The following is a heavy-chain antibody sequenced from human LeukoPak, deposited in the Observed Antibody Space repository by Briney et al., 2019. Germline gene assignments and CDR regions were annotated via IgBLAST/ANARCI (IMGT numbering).Heavy chain of an antibody. CDR3: ATSSGWKSNIDY. V-gene: IGHV1-2*02. CDR2: INPNSGGT. D-gene: IGHD6-19*01. Sequence: VASVKVSCKASGYTFTDYFMHWVRQAPGQGLEWMGWINPNSGGTNYAHKFQGRVTMTRDTSISTAYMELSRLRSDDTAVFYCATSSGWKSNIDYWGQGTLVTVSS. J-gene: IGHJ4*02. CDR1: GYTFTDYF.